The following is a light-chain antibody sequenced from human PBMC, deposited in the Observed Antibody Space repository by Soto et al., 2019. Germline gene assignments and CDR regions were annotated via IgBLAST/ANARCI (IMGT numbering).Light chain of an antibody. CDR2: EAI. Sequence: QSALTQPASVSGSPGQSITISCTGVSSDVGSYDLVSWYQHHPGKTPTLIIYEAIKRPSGVSVRFSASKSGNTASLTISVRQAEDEADYYCCSYAGTGSFVVFGGGTKLTVL. CDR1: SSDVGSYDL. V-gene: IGLV2-23*02. CDR3: CSYAGTGSFVV. J-gene: IGLJ3*02.